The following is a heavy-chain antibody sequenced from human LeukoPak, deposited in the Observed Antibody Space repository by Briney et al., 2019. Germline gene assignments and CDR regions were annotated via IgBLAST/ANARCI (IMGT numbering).Heavy chain of an antibody. Sequence: GGSLRLSCAASGFTFSSYWMSWVRQAPGKGLEWVASIKQDGSETYYVDSVKGRFIISKNNAQNLLFLQMNSLRVEDTAVYFCARDPSMTAVSAYSFDFWGQGTLVTVSS. V-gene: IGHV3-7*01. D-gene: IGHD2-21*01. CDR2: IKQDGSET. CDR3: ARDPSMTAVSAYSFDF. J-gene: IGHJ4*02. CDR1: GFTFSSYW.